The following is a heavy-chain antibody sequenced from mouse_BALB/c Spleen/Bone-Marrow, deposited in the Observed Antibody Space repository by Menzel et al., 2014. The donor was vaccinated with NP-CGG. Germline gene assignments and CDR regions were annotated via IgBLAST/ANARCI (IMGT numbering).Heavy chain of an antibody. CDR2: INPSSGYT. J-gene: IGHJ1*01. D-gene: IGHD1-1*01. V-gene: IGHV1-7*01. Sequence: QVQLQQPGAELAKPGASVKMSCKASGYTFTDYWMHWVKQRPGQGLEWIGYINPSSGYTEYNQTFKDKATLTADKSSSTADMQLNILTSEDSAVYYCARRYGSLWDFDVWGAGTTVTVSS. CDR1: GYTFTDYW. CDR3: ARRYGSLWDFDV.